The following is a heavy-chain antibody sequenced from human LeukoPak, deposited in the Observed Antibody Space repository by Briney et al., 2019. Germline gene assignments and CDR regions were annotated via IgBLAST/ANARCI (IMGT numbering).Heavy chain of an antibody. J-gene: IGHJ6*02. V-gene: IGHV1-69*04. CDR1: GGTFSSYA. CDR3: ARDPPWPPHYGMDV. Sequence: SVKVSCKASGGTFSSYAISWVRQAPGQGLEWMGRIIPILGIANYAQKFQGRVTITADKSTSTAYMELSSPRSEDTAVYYCARDPPWPPHYGMDVWGQGTTVTVSS. CDR2: IIPILGIA.